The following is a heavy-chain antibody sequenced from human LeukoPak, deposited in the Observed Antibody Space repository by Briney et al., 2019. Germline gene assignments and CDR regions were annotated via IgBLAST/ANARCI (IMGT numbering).Heavy chain of an antibody. V-gene: IGHV1-2*02. Sequence: GASVKVSCKASGYTFTSYGISWVRQAPGQGLEWMGWINPNSGDSNYAQKFQGRATMTRDTSITTAYMELSRLRSDDTAVYYCAREGGDYDTSGYSYWGQGTLVTVSS. CDR2: INPNSGDS. CDR3: AREGGDYDTSGYSY. CDR1: GYTFTSYG. D-gene: IGHD3-22*01. J-gene: IGHJ4*02.